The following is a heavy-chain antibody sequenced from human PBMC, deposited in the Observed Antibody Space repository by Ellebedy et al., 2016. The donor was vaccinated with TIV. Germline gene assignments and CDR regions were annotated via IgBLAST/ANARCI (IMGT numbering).Heavy chain of an antibody. CDR3: ARGADYDFWSGYYTRAFDI. CDR2: INPNSGGT. D-gene: IGHD3-3*01. Sequence: ASVKVSCXASGYTFTGYYMHWVRQAPGQGLEWMGWINPNSGGTNYAQKFQGRVTMTRDTSISTAYMELSRLRSDDTAVYYCARGADYDFWSGYYTRAFDIWGQGTMVTVSS. J-gene: IGHJ3*02. CDR1: GYTFTGYY. V-gene: IGHV1-2*02.